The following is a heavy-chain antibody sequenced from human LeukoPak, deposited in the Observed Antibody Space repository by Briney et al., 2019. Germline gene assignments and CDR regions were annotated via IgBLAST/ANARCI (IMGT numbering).Heavy chain of an antibody. D-gene: IGHD1-26*01. Sequence: SETLSLTCTVSGGSINGYYWSWIRQPPGKGLEWIGYIHYSGITNQNPSLKSRVTMSVDTSKSQFSLKLSSVTAADTAMYYCARGLLVGNTGYYFDYWGQGTLVTVSS. V-gene: IGHV4-59*01. CDR2: IHYSGIT. J-gene: IGHJ4*02. CDR3: ARGLLVGNTGYYFDY. CDR1: GGSINGYY.